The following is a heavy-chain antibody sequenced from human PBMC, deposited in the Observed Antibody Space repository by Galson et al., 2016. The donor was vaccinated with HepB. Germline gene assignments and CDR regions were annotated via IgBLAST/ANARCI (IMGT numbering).Heavy chain of an antibody. CDR3: ARNPPYNRYYVGDFDI. CDR1: GFTFSSDY. J-gene: IGHJ3*02. D-gene: IGHD1-14*01. V-gene: IGHV3-66*01. CDR2: VYTDGRT. Sequence: SLRLSCAASGFTFSSDYMGWVRQAPGKGLEWVSVVYTDGRTYYTDSVQGRFTISRDNSKRTLSLQMTSLRAEDTAVYYCARNPPYNRYYVGDFDIWGQGTRVTVSS.